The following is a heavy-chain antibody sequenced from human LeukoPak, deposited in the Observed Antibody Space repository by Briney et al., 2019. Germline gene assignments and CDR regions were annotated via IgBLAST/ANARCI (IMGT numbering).Heavy chain of an antibody. CDR3: ASETYRGSYYSYY. V-gene: IGHV3-21*01. Sequence: GGSLRLSLATYASSYVSYRMHGARQAPGKGLEWVSSISSSSSYIYYADSVKGRFTISRDNAKNSLYLQMNSLRDENTAVYYCASETYRGSYYSYYWGQGTLVTVSS. D-gene: IGHD1-26*01. CDR2: ISSSSSYI. CDR1: ASSYVSYR. J-gene: IGHJ4*02.